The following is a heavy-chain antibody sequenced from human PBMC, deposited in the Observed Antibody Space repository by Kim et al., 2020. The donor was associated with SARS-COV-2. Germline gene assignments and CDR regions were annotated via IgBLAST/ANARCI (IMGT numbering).Heavy chain of an antibody. D-gene: IGHD3-10*01. CDR2: GGT. CDR3: WAITMVRDDL. Sequence: GGTYYNPSLKSRVTISVDTSKNQFSLKLSSVTAADTAVYYCWAITMVRDDLWGRGTLVTVSS. J-gene: IGHJ2*01. V-gene: IGHV4-31*02.